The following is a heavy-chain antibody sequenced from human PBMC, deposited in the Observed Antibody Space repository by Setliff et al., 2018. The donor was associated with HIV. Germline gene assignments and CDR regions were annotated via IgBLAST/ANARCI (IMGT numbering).Heavy chain of an antibody. Sequence: ASVKVSCKASGGTFIKYSVNWVRQAPGQGLEWMGGIIPIFGSTTYAQKFQGRVTITADESKNTVEMELSSLTSEDTAVYYCARDDHYYDMGSILSDWFFDLWDRGTLVTVSS. CDR2: IIPIFGST. D-gene: IGHD3-22*01. CDR1: GGTFIKYS. CDR3: ARDDHYYDMGSILSDWFFDL. V-gene: IGHV1-69*13. J-gene: IGHJ2*01.